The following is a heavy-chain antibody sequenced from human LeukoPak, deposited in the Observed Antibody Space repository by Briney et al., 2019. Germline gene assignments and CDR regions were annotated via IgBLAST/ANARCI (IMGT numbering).Heavy chain of an antibody. J-gene: IGHJ6*02. Sequence: SETLSLTCTASGLSISSYYWSWIRQPPGKGLEWVGYIYYSESTNYNPSLKSQVTISVDTSNNQFSLKLSSMTAADTAVYYCARQRELGYCSSTSCYADYYYGMDVWGQGTTVTVSS. V-gene: IGHV4-59*08. CDR2: IYYSEST. D-gene: IGHD2-2*03. CDR1: GLSISSYY. CDR3: ARQRELGYCSSTSCYADYYYGMDV.